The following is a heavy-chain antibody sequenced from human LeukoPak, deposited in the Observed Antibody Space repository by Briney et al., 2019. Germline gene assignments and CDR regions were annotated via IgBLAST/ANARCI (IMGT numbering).Heavy chain of an antibody. Sequence: GGSLRLSCAASGFTFSSYSMNWVRQAPGKGLEWVPSISSSSSYIYYADSVKGRFTISRDNAKNSLYLQMNSLRAEDTAVYYCARNYYDSSGYALFDYWGQGTLVTVSS. CDR1: GFTFSSYS. D-gene: IGHD3-22*01. V-gene: IGHV3-21*01. CDR2: ISSSSSYI. J-gene: IGHJ4*02. CDR3: ARNYYDSSGYALFDY.